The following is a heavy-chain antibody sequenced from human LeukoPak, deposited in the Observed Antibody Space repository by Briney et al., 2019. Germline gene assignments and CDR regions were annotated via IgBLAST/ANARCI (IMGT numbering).Heavy chain of an antibody. CDR2: ISSSGSTI. Sequence: PGGSLRLSCAASGFTFSDYYMSWIRQAPGKGLEWVSYISSSGSTIYYADSVKGRFTISRDNAKNSLYLQMNSLRAEDTAVYYCAGLTMSYGDYSDYWGQGTLVTVSS. CDR3: AGLTMSYGDYSDY. V-gene: IGHV3-11*01. J-gene: IGHJ4*02. D-gene: IGHD4-17*01. CDR1: GFTFSDYY.